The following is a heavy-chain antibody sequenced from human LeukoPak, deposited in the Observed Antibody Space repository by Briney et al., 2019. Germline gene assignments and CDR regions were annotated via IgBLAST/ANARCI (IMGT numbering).Heavy chain of an antibody. Sequence: ASVRASCKAPGYTSTNYARNWVRQAPGQGLEWMGWINTNTGNPTYAQGFTGRFVFSLDTSVSTAYLQISSLKADDNAVYYCAREGDSSFGYFDYWGQGTLVTVSS. V-gene: IGHV7-4-1*02. CDR2: INTNTGNP. CDR1: GYTSTNYA. J-gene: IGHJ4*02. CDR3: AREGDSSFGYFDY. D-gene: IGHD6-13*01.